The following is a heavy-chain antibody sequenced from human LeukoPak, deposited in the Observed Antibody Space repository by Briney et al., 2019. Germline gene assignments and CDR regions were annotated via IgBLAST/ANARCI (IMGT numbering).Heavy chain of an antibody. Sequence: SETLSLTCTVSGYSISRGYYWGWIRQPPGKGLEGIGYIYQSGSTYYNPSLKSRVHISVDTSKNQFSLKLSSVTAADTAVYYCAREPRYCSGTSCRDAFDIWGQGTMVTVSS. CDR1: GYSISRGYY. V-gene: IGHV4-38-2*02. J-gene: IGHJ3*02. D-gene: IGHD2-2*01. CDR3: AREPRYCSGTSCRDAFDI. CDR2: IYQSGST.